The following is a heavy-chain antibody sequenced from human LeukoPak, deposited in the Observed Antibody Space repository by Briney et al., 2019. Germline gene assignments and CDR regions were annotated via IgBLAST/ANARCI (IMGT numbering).Heavy chain of an antibody. D-gene: IGHD1-26*01. CDR3: ARDLSSGSHFSGWFGP. Sequence: GGSLRLSCAASGFTFSNYGMNWIRKPPGKGLEWVSSINSDSSHIYSADSVEGRFTISRDNAKNALYLHLNSLRAEETAVYYCARDLSSGSHFSGWFGPWGQGTLVTVSS. CDR2: INSDSSHI. V-gene: IGHV3-21*01. J-gene: IGHJ5*02. CDR1: GFTFSNYG.